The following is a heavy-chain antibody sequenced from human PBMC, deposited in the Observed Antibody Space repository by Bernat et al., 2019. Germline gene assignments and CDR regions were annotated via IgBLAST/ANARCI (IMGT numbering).Heavy chain of an antibody. CDR3: AREDFGKPGIDY. CDR1: GFTFSSYA. CDR2: ISYDGSNK. D-gene: IGHD1-14*01. J-gene: IGHJ4*02. V-gene: IGHV3-30-3*01. Sequence: QVQLVESGGGVVQPGRSLRLSCAASGFTFSSYAVHWVRQAPGKGLEWVAVISYDGSNKYYADSVKGRFTISRDNSKNTLYLQMNSLRAEDTAVYYCAREDFGKPGIDYWGQGTLVTVSS.